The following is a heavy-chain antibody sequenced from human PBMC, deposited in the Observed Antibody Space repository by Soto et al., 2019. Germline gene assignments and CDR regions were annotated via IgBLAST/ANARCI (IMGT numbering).Heavy chain of an antibody. D-gene: IGHD3-22*01. CDR3: ARGGGYYDSSGYEAFDI. CDR2: ISAYNGNT. J-gene: IGHJ3*02. CDR1: GYTFTSYG. Sequence: GASVKVSCKAPGYTFTSYGISWVRQAPGQGLEWMGWISAYNGNTNYAQKLQGRVTMTTDTSTSTAYMELRSLRSDDTAVYYCARGGGYYDSSGYEAFDIWGQGTMVTVSS. V-gene: IGHV1-18*04.